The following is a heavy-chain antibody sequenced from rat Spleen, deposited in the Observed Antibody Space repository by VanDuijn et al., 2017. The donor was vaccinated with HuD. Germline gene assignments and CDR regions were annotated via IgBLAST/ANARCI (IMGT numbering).Heavy chain of an antibody. CDR2: IDYEGSST. J-gene: IGHJ2*01. Sequence: EVQLVESGGGLVQPGRSLKLSCAASGFTFSDYYMAWVRQAPKKGLEWVASIDYEGSSTYYGDSVKGRFTISRDTAKSTLYLQMDSLRSEDTATYYCARSIIRGPYYVDYWGQGVMVTVSS. D-gene: IGHD4-3*01. CDR3: ARSIIRGPYYVDY. V-gene: IGHV5-22*01. CDR1: GFTFSDYY.